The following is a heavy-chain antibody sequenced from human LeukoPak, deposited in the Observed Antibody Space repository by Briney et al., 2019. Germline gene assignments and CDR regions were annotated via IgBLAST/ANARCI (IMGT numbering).Heavy chain of an antibody. CDR1: GFTFPNYD. D-gene: IGHD3-16*01. V-gene: IGHV3-23*01. J-gene: IGHJ4*02. CDR2: ISDSGHDT. Sequence: GRSLRLSCAASGFTFPNYDMSWVRQAPGKGLEWVSTISDSGHDTSYADSVKGRFTISRDNSKNTLYLQMSSLRAEDTALYYCATGEYYFDFWGQGTLVTVSS. CDR3: ATGEYYFDF.